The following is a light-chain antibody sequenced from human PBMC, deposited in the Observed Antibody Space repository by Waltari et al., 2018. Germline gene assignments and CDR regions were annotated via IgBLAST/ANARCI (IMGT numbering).Light chain of an antibody. CDR2: EVN. Sequence: QSALTLPASVSGSPGQSISISCTGTSNDIGSYNRFSWYQHHPGKAPKLLIYEVNKRPSGVSGRFSGSKSGNTASLTISGLQAEDEGDYYCCSYRGGHSWVFGGGAKLTVL. V-gene: IGLV2-23*02. CDR1: SNDIGSYNR. CDR3: CSYRGGHSWV. J-gene: IGLJ3*02.